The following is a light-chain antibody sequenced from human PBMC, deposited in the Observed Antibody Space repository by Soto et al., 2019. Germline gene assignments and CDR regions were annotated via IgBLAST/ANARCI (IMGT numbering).Light chain of an antibody. V-gene: IGKV3D-20*02. CDR3: HQRRNWAPST. Sequence: IVWTQYPRTLSLSPGKRATLACSTSQNISSSYLAWYQQKPGQSPRLLIYGASLRSTGIPDRFSGSGYRTAFTITISSPQYDDFAAYYCHQRRNWAPSTFGQGTRLEIK. CDR2: GAS. J-gene: IGKJ2*02. CDR1: QNISSSY.